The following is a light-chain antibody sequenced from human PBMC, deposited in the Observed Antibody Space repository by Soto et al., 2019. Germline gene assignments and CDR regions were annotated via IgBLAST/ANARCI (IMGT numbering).Light chain of an antibody. CDR1: QSVTNF. CDR3: QQRSNWPLT. V-gene: IGKV3-11*01. Sequence: EIVLTQSPATLSLSPGERATISCRASQSVTNFLARYQQKLGQAPRLLIYDASKRATGIPGRFSGSGSGTDFTLTIANLEPEDFAVYYCQQRSNWPLTFGGGTKVEIK. CDR2: DAS. J-gene: IGKJ4*01.